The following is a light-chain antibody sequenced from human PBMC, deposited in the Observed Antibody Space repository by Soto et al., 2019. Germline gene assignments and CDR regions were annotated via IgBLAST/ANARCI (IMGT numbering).Light chain of an antibody. CDR3: HHYNNWPQT. V-gene: IGKV3-15*01. CDR2: GAS. CDR1: QSFSNN. Sequence: EIVMTQSPATLSVSPGERATLSCRASQSFSNNLAWYQQKPGQAPRLLIYGASTRATGIPARFSGSGSGTEFTPTISSLQSEDFAVYYCHHYNNWPQTFGQGTKVEIK. J-gene: IGKJ1*01.